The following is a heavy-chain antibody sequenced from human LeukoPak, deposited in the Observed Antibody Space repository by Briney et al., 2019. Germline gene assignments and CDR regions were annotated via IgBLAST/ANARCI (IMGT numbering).Heavy chain of an antibody. CDR3: ARGRGEAGGY. CDR1: GFTFSSYS. Sequence: SGGPVRLSCAASGFTFSSYSMNWVRQAPGKGLEWVSSISSSSSYIYYADSVKGRFTISRDNAKNSLYLQMNSLRAEDTAVYYCARGRGEAGGYWGQGTRVPLFS. V-gene: IGHV3-21*01. D-gene: IGHD2-8*02. CDR2: ISSSSSYI. J-gene: IGHJ4*02.